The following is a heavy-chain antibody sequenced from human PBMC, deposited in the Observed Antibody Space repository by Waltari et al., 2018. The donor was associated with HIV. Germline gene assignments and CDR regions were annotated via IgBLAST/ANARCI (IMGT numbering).Heavy chain of an antibody. Sequence: QLQLQESGPGLVKPSETLSLTCSVSGGSISGNRHYWGWIRQPPGKGLEWVGSIYYSENTYYKSSLQSRITVSLDMAKNLFALNLRSVTAADTAVYYCARVSAWFHLEGGDVWGQGTTVTVSS. V-gene: IGHV4-39*01. J-gene: IGHJ6*02. CDR2: IYYSENT. CDR3: ARVSAWFHLEGGDV. CDR1: GGSISGNRHY. D-gene: IGHD3-3*01.